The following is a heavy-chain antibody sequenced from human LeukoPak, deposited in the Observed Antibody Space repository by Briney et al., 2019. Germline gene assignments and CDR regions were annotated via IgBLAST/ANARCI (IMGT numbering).Heavy chain of an antibody. CDR1: GGSFSGYY. V-gene: IGHV4-34*01. J-gene: IGHJ4*02. CDR2: INRSGST. D-gene: IGHD3-22*01. CDR3: TRGLSEDCYDSNGFYYVFDY. Sequence: SETLSLTCAIYGGSFSGYYWSWIRQPPGRGLEWIGDINRSGSTTYNPSLKTRVTMSVDTSRNQFSLRLSSVTAADTAVYYCTRGLSEDCYDSNGFYYVFDYWGQGTLVTVSS.